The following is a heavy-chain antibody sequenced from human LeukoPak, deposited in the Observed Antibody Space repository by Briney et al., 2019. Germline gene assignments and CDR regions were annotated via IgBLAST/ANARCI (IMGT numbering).Heavy chain of an antibody. CDR1: GYIFTNYG. J-gene: IGHJ6*03. CDR3: ARSIGAAGYVDV. V-gene: IGHV7-4-1*02. CDR2: INTNSGEP. Sequence: ASVKVSCKASGYIFTNYGMNWVRQAPGQGPEWVGWINTNSGEPMYAQGFKGRFVIFMDTSVSTAYLQINSLKTEDSAVYYCARSIGAAGYVDVWGKGTTVTVSS. D-gene: IGHD6-13*01.